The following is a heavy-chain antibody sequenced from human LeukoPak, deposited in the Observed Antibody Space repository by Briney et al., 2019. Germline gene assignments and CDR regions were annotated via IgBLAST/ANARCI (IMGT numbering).Heavy chain of an antibody. Sequence: SETLSLTCTVSGGSISSGGYYWSWIRQHPGKGLEWIGYIYYSGSTYYNPSLKSRVTISVDTSKTQFSLKLSSVTAADTAVYYCARDSLGFPGSYYYYYGMDVWGQGTTVTVSS. CDR3: ARDSLGFPGSYYYYYGMDV. CDR1: GGSISSGGYY. D-gene: IGHD3-10*01. V-gene: IGHV4-31*03. CDR2: IYYSGST. J-gene: IGHJ6*02.